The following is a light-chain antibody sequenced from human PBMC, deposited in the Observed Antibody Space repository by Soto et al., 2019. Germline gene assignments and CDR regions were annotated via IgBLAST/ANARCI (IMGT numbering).Light chain of an antibody. CDR3: YSYAGTSTWV. CDR1: NNDVGNYKL. CDR2: EGT. V-gene: IGLV2-23*01. J-gene: IGLJ3*02. Sequence: QSALTQPASVSESPGQSITISCTGTNNDVGNYKLVSWFQHHLGKAPKLIIYEGTKRPSGVSNRFSASQSGNTASLTISGLQAEDEADYYCYSYAGTSTWVLGGGTKLTVL.